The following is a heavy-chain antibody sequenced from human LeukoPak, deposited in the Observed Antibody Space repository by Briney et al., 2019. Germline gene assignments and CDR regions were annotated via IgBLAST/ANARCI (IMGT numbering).Heavy chain of an antibody. CDR1: EFTFSSYA. Sequence: QSGGSLRLSCATSEFTFSSYAVSWVRQAPGKGLEWVSAISGSGGTTYYADSVKGRFTISRDNSKNTLYLQMNSLRAEDTAVYYCAKGAFPTAMVTPYFDYWGQGTLVTVSS. V-gene: IGHV3-23*01. CDR3: AKGAFPTAMVTPYFDY. CDR2: ISGSGGTT. J-gene: IGHJ4*02. D-gene: IGHD5-18*01.